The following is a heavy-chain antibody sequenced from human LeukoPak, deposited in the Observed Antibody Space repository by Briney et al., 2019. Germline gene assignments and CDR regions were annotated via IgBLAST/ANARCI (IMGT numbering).Heavy chain of an antibody. CDR2: IYYSGST. CDR1: GGSISSSSYY. D-gene: IGHD5-24*01. CDR3: ARGPNYPSPSPFDY. V-gene: IGHV4-61*05. Sequence: SETLSLTCTVSGGSISSSSYYWSWIRQPPGKGLEWIGCIYYSGSTDYNPSLKSRVTISVDTSKNQFSLKLSSVAAADTAVYYCARGPNYPSPSPFDYRGQGTLVTVSS. J-gene: IGHJ4*02.